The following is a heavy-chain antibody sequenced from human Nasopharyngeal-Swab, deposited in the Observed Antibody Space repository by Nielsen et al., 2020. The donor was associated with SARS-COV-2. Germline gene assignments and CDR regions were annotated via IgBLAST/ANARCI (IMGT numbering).Heavy chain of an antibody. CDR3: AREEQLEGAFDY. J-gene: IGHJ4*02. V-gene: IGHV4-61*01. D-gene: IGHD6-6*01. CDR1: GGSISSSSYY. CDR2: IYYSGST. Sequence: SETLSLTCTVSGGSISSSSYYWSWIRQPPGKGLEWIGYIYYSGSTNYNPSLKSRVTISVDTSKNQFSLKLSSVTAADTAVYYCAREEQLEGAFDYWGQGTLVTVSS.